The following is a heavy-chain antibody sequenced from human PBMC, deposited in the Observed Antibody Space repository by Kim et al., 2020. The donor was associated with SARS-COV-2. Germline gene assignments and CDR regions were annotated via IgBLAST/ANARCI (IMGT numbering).Heavy chain of an antibody. V-gene: IGHV4-39*07. D-gene: IGHD1-26*01. J-gene: IGHJ5*02. CDR1: GGSFSSSSYN. CDR2: INYSGSS. Sequence: SETLSLTCTVSGGSFSSSSYNWVRHPQRQGMGLVWIVNINYSGSSYSNPSRRSRVTIAADTTKNQFSLKPSSAAAAAAAEYYCGGAEAPCSRRQNWFDR. CDR3: GGAEAPCSRRQNWFDR.